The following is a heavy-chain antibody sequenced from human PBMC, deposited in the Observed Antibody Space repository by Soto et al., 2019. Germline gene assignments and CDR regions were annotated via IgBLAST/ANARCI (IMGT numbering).Heavy chain of an antibody. CDR3: ARDKDRLQLGGNYYYILDV. CDR1: GYAFTTYG. CDR2: ISAHNGNT. Sequence: QVHLVQSGAEVKKPGASVKVSCKGSGYAFTTYGITWVRQAPGQGLEWMGWISAHNGNTNYAQKRRGRVTVTRDTSTSTAYMELRSLRSDDTAVYYCARDKDRLQLGGNYYYILDVWGQGTTVTVSS. D-gene: IGHD5-12*01. V-gene: IGHV1-18*01. J-gene: IGHJ6*02.